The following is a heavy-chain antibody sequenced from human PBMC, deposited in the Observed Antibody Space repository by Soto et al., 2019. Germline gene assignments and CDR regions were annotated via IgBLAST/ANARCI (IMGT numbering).Heavy chain of an antibody. D-gene: IGHD3-3*01. Sequence: QVPLVASGGGLVKPGGSLRLSCAASGFTFSDYYMSWIRQAPGKGLEWVSYISSSGSTIYYADSVKGRFTISSDNAKNSLYLQMNSLCAEDTAVYYCARAYHDFWSGSYYHYMDVWGNGTTVTVSS. J-gene: IGHJ6*03. CDR3: ARAYHDFWSGSYYHYMDV. V-gene: IGHV3-11*01. CDR1: GFTFSDYY. CDR2: ISSSGSTI.